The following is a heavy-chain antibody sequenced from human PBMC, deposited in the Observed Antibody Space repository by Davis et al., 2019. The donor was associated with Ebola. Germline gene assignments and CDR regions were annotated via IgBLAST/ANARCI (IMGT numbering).Heavy chain of an antibody. Sequence: MPSETLSLTCTVSGGSISSGDYYWSWIRQPPGKGLEWIGYIYYSGSTNYNPSLKSRVTISVDTSKNQFSLKLSSVTAADTAVYYCARVMYSSSSAPFDYWGQGTLVTVSS. J-gene: IGHJ4*02. D-gene: IGHD6-6*01. CDR1: GGSISSGDYY. CDR3: ARVMYSSSSAPFDY. V-gene: IGHV4-61*08. CDR2: IYYSGST.